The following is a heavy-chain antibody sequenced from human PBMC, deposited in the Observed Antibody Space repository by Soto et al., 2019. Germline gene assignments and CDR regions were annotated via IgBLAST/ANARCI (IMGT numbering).Heavy chain of an antibody. D-gene: IGHD5-12*01. V-gene: IGHV4-59*01. J-gene: IGHJ6*02. CDR1: GGSISSYY. Sequence: SLTCTVSGGSISSYYWSWIRQPPGKGLEWIGYIYYSGSTNYNPSLKSRVTISVDTSKNQFSLKLSSVTAADTAVYYCARDRAVIVATMSVYYYGMDVWGQGTTVTVSS. CDR3: ARDRAVIVATMSVYYYGMDV. CDR2: IYYSGST.